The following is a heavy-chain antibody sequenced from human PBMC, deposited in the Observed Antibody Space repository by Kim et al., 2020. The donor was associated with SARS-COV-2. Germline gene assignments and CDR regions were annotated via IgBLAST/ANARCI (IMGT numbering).Heavy chain of an antibody. Sequence: GGSLRLSCAASGFTFSRYWMHWVRQAPGKGLVWVARINSDESSTTYADSVKGRFTISRDNAKNTLYLQMNSLIAEDTAVYFCARAGILTCYYSFDFLGQG. V-gene: IGHV3-74*03. CDR3: ARAGILTCYYSFDF. D-gene: IGHD3-9*01. CDR1: GFTFSRYW. J-gene: IGHJ4*02. CDR2: INSDESST.